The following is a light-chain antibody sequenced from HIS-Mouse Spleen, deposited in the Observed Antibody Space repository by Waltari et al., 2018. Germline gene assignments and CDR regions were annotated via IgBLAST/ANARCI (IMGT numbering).Light chain of an antibody. Sequence: NFMLTQPHSVSESPGKTGTISCTGSSGSISTNYVQWYQHRPGGDPPTVIYEDNQRPPWGPDRVSGSIDSSSNSASLTIAGLKNEDEADYYCQSYDSSNHVVFGGGTKLTVL. V-gene: IGLV6-57*02. CDR3: QSYDSSNHVV. CDR1: SGSISTNY. CDR2: EDN. J-gene: IGLJ2*01.